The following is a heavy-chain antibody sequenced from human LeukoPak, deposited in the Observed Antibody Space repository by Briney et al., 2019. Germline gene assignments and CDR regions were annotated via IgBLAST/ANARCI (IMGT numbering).Heavy chain of an antibody. J-gene: IGHJ4*02. CDR3: ARRAGDYSHPYDY. Sequence: GGSLRLSCAASGFTVSSNYMSWVRQAPGKGLEWVSVIYSGGSTYYADSVKGRFTISRDNSKNTLYLQMGSLRAEDMAVYYCARRAGDYSHPYDYWGQGTLVTVSS. V-gene: IGHV3-66*04. D-gene: IGHD3-22*01. CDR2: IYSGGST. CDR1: GFTVSSNY.